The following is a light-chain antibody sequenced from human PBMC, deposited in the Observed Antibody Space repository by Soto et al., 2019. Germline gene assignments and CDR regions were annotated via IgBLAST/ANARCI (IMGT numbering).Light chain of an antibody. CDR3: SSYTSSNTLV. CDR2: EVS. V-gene: IGLV2-14*01. CDR1: SSDVGAYKY. J-gene: IGLJ2*01. Sequence: QSARTQPASVSGSPGQSITISCNGTSSDVGAYKYVSWYQQHPGKAPKLMIFEVSDRPSGVSNRFSGSKSGNTASLIISGLQAEDEADYYCSSYTSSNTLVFGGGTKLTVL.